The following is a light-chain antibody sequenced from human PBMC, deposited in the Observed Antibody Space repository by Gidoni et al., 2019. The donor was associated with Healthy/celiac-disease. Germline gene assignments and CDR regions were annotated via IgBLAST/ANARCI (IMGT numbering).Light chain of an antibody. CDR1: SSNIGSNY. CDR2: KNN. V-gene: IGLV1-47*01. Sequence: QSVLTQPPSASGPPGQRLTISCSGTSSNIGSNYVYGYHQHPGTAPNILMNKNNHRPSGVLSRCSCSTTGSSAALAISARRSEDEADYYCAAWDDSLSGWVFGGGTKLTVL. J-gene: IGLJ3*02. CDR3: AAWDDSLSGWV.